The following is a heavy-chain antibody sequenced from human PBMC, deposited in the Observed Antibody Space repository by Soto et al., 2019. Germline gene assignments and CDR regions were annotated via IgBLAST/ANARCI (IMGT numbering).Heavy chain of an antibody. V-gene: IGHV4-4*02. CDR3: ASKFGELLADAFDI. J-gene: IGHJ3*02. D-gene: IGHD3-10*01. CDR1: NASIRRRNS. Sequence: SETLALTCTLTNASIRRRNSWNEVRQTPGKGLEWIGEIYHSGSINHNPSLKSRVTMSVDKSKNQFSLKMTSVTAADTGVYYCASKFGELLADAFDIWGQGTVVT. CDR2: IYHSGSI.